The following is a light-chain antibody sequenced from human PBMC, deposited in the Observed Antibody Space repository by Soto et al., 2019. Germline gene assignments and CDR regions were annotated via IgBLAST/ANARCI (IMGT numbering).Light chain of an antibody. V-gene: IGKV3-20*01. CDR3: QQYGASPFT. Sequence: EIVLTQSPGTLSLSPGERATLSCRASQSVTSNYLAWYQQKPGQAPRLLIFGASSRATGIPDRFSGSGSGTDFTLTIGRLEPEDFAVYYCQQYGASPFTFGPGTKVDIK. J-gene: IGKJ3*01. CDR2: GAS. CDR1: QSVTSNY.